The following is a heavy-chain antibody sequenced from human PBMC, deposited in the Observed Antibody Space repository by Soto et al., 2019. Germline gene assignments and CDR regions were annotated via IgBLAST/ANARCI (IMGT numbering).Heavy chain of an antibody. CDR3: ARSEFGS. CDR1: GFTFSSYA. Sequence: QVQLVESGGGVVQPGRSLRLSCAASGFTFSSYAMHWVRQAPGKGLEWVAVISYDGSNKYYADSVKGRFTISRDNSKNTLYLQMDSLRAEDKAVYYCARSEFGSWGQGTLVTVSS. D-gene: IGHD3-10*01. V-gene: IGHV3-30-3*01. CDR2: ISYDGSNK. J-gene: IGHJ4*02.